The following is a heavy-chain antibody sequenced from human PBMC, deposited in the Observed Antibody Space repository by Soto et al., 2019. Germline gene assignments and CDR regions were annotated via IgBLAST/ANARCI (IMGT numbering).Heavy chain of an antibody. Sequence: GASVKVSCKASGYTFTSYGISWVRQAPGQGLEWMGWISAYNGNTNYAQKLQGRVTMTTDTSTSTAYMELRSLRSDDTAVYYCARVSPRYCSGGSCYSGDYWGQGTLVTVSS. V-gene: IGHV1-18*01. J-gene: IGHJ4*02. CDR3: ARVSPRYCSGGSCYSGDY. CDR2: ISAYNGNT. CDR1: GYTFTSYG. D-gene: IGHD2-15*01.